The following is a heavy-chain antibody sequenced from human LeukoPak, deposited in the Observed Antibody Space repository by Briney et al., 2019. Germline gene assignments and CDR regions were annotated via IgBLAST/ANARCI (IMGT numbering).Heavy chain of an antibody. Sequence: GGSLRLSCAASGFTFSSYAMHWVRQAPGKGLEWVAVISYDGSNKYYADSVKGRFTISRDNSKNTLYLQMNGLRAEDTAVYYCARESTYYYDSSGSTTAGDAFDIWGQGTMVTVSS. D-gene: IGHD3-22*01. V-gene: IGHV3-30-3*01. CDR1: GFTFSSYA. J-gene: IGHJ3*02. CDR3: ARESTYYYDSSGSTTAGDAFDI. CDR2: ISYDGSNK.